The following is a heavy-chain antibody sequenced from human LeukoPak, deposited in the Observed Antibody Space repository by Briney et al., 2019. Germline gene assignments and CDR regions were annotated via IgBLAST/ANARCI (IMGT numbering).Heavy chain of an antibody. CDR2: INHSGST. CDR3: TRMTLSFDY. V-gene: IGHV4-34*03. D-gene: IGHD1-14*01. CDR1: GGSFSGYY. Sequence: TSETLSLTCAVYGGSFSGYYWSWIRQPPGKGLEWIGEINHSGSTNYNPSLKSRVTISVDTSKNQFSLKLSSVTAADTAVYYCTRMTLSFDYWGKGTLVTVSS. J-gene: IGHJ4*02.